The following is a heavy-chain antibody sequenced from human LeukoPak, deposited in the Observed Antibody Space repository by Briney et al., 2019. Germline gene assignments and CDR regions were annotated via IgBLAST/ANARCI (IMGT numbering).Heavy chain of an antibody. J-gene: IGHJ5*02. CDR2: INPNSGGT. CDR3: ARGGGYCSSTSCYWFDP. CDR1: GYTCTGYY. Sequence: GASVKVSCKASGYTCTGYYMHWVRQAPGQGLEWMGWINPNSGGTKYAQKFQGRVTMTRDTSISTAYMELSRLRSDDTAVYYCARGGGYCSSTSCYWFDPWGQGTLVTVFS. V-gene: IGHV1-2*02. D-gene: IGHD2-2*01.